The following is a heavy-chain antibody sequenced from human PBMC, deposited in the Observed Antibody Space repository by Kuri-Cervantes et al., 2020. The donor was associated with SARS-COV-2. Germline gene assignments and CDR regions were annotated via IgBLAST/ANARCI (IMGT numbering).Heavy chain of an antibody. CDR3: ARDLYYYDSSGYYDY. J-gene: IGHJ4*02. V-gene: IGHV3-11*05. CDR1: GFTFSDYY. CDR2: ISSSSSYT. Sequence: GGSLRLSCAASGFTFSDYYMSWIRQALGKGLEWVSYISSSSSYTNYADSVKGRFTISRDNAKNSLYLQMNSLRAEDTAVDYCARDLYYYDSSGYYDYWGQGTLVTVSS. D-gene: IGHD3-22*01.